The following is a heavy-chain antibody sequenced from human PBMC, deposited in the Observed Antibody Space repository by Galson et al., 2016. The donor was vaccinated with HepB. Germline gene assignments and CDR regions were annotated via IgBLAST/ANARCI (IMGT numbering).Heavy chain of an antibody. CDR1: GGSLSSGGYY. V-gene: IGHV4-31*03. CDR2: TAYGGGT. Sequence: QVQLQESGPGLVKPSQTLSLTCTVSGGSLSSGGYYWNWVRAHPRKGLAWLGYTAYGGGTTYNPSPKSRVNIASDTSTNQFSLKLTSVTAADTAVYYCARFNKYYHYYGLDVWGLETTVTVSS. J-gene: IGHJ6*02. D-gene: IGHD1/OR15-1a*01. CDR3: ARFNKYYHYYGLDV.